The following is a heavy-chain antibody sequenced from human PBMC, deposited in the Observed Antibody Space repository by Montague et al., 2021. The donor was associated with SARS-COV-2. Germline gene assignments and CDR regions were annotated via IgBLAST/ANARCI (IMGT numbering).Heavy chain of an antibody. V-gene: IGHV4-39*01. CDR1: SDSISSRSYC. J-gene: IGHJ3*01. D-gene: IGHD3-22*01. CDR3: ARRRDRSTVVSPAVFDL. CDR2: ICYGGST. Sequence: SETLSLTCSVSSDSISSRSYCWAWIRQSPGKGLDWIGNICYGGSTYSNPSLRSRVVMSAETSKSQFSLKLYSVTAADTSIYYCARRRDRSTVVSPAVFDLWGQGTMVTVSS.